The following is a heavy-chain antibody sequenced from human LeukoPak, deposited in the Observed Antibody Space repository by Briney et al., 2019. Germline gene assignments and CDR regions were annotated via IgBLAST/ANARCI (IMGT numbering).Heavy chain of an antibody. CDR2: ISSNGGST. D-gene: IGHD6-6*01. J-gene: IGHJ4*02. V-gene: IGHV3-64*01. CDR3: ARGLIPYGSSGAGYYYFDY. Sequence: GGSLRLSCAASGFTFSSYAMHWVRQAPGKGLEYVSAISSNGGSTYYANSVKGRFTISRDNSKNTLYLQMGSLRAEDMAVYYCARGLIPYGSSGAGYYYFDYWGQGTLVTVSS. CDR1: GFTFSSYA.